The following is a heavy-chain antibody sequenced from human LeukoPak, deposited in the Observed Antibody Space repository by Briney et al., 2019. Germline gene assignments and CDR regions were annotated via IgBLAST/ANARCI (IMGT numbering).Heavy chain of an antibody. V-gene: IGHV1-8*01. CDR3: ARVFGDWNYDPEYYFDY. CDR2: MNPNSGNT. Sequence: GASVKVSCKASGYTFTSYDINWVRQATGQGLEWMGWMNPNSGNTGYAQKFQGRGTMTRNTSISTAYMELSSLRSEDTAVYYCARVFGDWNYDPEYYFDYWGQGTLVTVSS. D-gene: IGHD1-7*01. CDR1: GYTFTSYD. J-gene: IGHJ4*02.